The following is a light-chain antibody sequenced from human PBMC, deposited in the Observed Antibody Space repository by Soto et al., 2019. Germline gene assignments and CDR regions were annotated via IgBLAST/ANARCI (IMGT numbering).Light chain of an antibody. CDR3: QQYGSSPPQT. V-gene: IGKV3-20*01. J-gene: IGKJ1*01. CDR1: QSVSSSY. Sequence: IVLTQSPGTLSLSPGERATLSCRASQSVSSSYLAWYQQKPGQAPRLLIYGASSRATGIPDRFSGSGSGTDLTLTISRLEPEEFAVYYCQQYGSSPPQTFGLRTKVGIK. CDR2: GAS.